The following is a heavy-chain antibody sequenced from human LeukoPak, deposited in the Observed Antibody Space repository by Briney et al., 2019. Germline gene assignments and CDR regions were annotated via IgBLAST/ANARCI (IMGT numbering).Heavy chain of an antibody. Sequence: SETLSLTCTVSGGSISSHYWSWIRQPPGKGLEWIGYIYYSGSTNYNPSLKSRVTISVDTSKNQFSLKLSSVTAADTAVYYCARHSRSDWFDPWGQGTLVTVSS. CDR1: GGSISSHY. V-gene: IGHV4-59*08. CDR2: IYYSGST. CDR3: ARHSRSDWFDP. J-gene: IGHJ5*02.